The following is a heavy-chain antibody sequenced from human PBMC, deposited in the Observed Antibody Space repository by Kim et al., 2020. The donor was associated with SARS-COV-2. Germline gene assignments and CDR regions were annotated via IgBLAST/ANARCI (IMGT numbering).Heavy chain of an antibody. CDR2: ISSSSSYI. V-gene: IGHV3-21*01. D-gene: IGHD3-9*01. CDR3: ARDRDYDILTGHDFYYYYGMDV. Sequence: GGSLRLSCAASGFTFSSYSMNWVRQAPGKGLEWISSISSSSSYIYYADSVKGRFTISRDNAKNSLYLQMNSLRAEDTAVYYCARDRDYDILTGHDFYYYYGMDVWGQGTPVTVSS. CDR1: GFTFSSYS. J-gene: IGHJ6*02.